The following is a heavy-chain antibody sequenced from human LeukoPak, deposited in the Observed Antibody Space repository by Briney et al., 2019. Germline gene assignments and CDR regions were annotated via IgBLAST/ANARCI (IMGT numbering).Heavy chain of an antibody. CDR3: AKVWTAYSDDYFDY. Sequence: PGGSLRLSCAASGLTFSNYAMSWVRQAPGKGLEWVSGISDSGGSTYYADSVKGRFIISRDNSKNTLYLQMNSLRAEDTAVYYCAKVWTAYSDDYFDYWGQGTLVTVSS. V-gene: IGHV3-23*01. D-gene: IGHD3/OR15-3a*01. CDR2: ISDSGGST. CDR1: GLTFSNYA. J-gene: IGHJ4*02.